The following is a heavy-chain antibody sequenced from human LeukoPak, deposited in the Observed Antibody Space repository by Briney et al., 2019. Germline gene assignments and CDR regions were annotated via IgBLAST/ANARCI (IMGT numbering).Heavy chain of an antibody. Sequence: ASVKVSCKASGYTFTSYYMHWVRQAPGQGLEWMGIINPSGGSTSYAQKFQGRVTMTRDTSTSTVYMELSSLRSEDTAVYYCARDPPQIFGVVSGDQFFDYWGQGALVTVSS. J-gene: IGHJ4*02. CDR3: ARDPPQIFGVVSGDQFFDY. CDR1: GYTFTSYY. D-gene: IGHD3-3*01. CDR2: INPSGGST. V-gene: IGHV1-46*01.